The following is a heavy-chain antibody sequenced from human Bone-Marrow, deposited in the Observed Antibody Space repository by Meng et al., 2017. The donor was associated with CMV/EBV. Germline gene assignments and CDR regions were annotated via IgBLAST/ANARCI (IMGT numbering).Heavy chain of an antibody. D-gene: IGHD3-3*01. J-gene: IGHJ6*02. V-gene: IGHV4-39*07. Sequence: SETLSLTCSVSGGSLRRGTYYWGWIRQPPGKGPEWIGSISYSGTTYYNPSLKSRVTISIDTSRKQFSLKWRSMTAADTAVYYCARVKLDEATIFGVESTRHDYYAMDVWGQGTTVTVSS. CDR2: ISYSGTT. CDR3: ARVKLDEATIFGVESTRHDYYAMDV. CDR1: GGSLRRGTYY.